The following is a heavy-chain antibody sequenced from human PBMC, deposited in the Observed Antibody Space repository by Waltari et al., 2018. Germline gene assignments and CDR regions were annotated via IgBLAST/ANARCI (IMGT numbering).Heavy chain of an antibody. CDR1: GFTFSSYG. CDR2: ISYDGSNQ. CDR3: AKDSGGSHDY. V-gene: IGHV3-30*18. D-gene: IGHD3-10*01. Sequence: QVQLVESGGGVVQPGRSLRLSCAASGFTFSSYGMHWVRQAPGKGLEWVAVISYDGSNQYYADSVKGRFTISRDNSKNTLYLQMNSLRAEETAVYYCAKDSGGSHDYWGQGTLVTVSS. J-gene: IGHJ4*02.